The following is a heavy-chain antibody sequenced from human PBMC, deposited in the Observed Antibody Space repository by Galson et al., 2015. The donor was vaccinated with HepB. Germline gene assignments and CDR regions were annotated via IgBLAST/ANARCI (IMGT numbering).Heavy chain of an antibody. CDR1: GFTFSSNA. CDR3: AKGTVVPAAVGSFDY. D-gene: IGHD2-2*01. Sequence: LRLSCAASGFTFSSNAMTWVRQAPGKGLEWVSTISGSGGATYYADSVKGRFSISRDNSKNTLYLQMNNLRAEDTAVYYCAKGTVVPAAVGSFDYWGQGTLVTVSS. J-gene: IGHJ4*02. CDR2: ISGSGGAT. V-gene: IGHV3-23*01.